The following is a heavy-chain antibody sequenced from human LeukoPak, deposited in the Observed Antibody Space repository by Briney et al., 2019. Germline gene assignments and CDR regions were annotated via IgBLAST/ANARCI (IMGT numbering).Heavy chain of an antibody. D-gene: IGHD1-26*01. V-gene: IGHV4-39*01. Sequence: SETLSLTCTVSGGSISSSSYYWGWIRQPPGKGLEWIGSIYYSGSTYYNPSLKSRVTISVDTSKNQFPLKLSSVTAADTAVYYCARPGGVVGATYYFDYWGQGTLVTVSS. CDR3: ARPGGVVGATYYFDY. CDR2: IYYSGST. CDR1: GGSISSSSYY. J-gene: IGHJ4*02.